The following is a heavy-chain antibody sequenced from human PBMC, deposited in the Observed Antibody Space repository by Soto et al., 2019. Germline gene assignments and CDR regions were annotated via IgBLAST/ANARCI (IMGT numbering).Heavy chain of an antibody. J-gene: IGHJ4*02. V-gene: IGHV5-10-1*01. D-gene: IGHD2-15*01. CDR1: GYSFTSYW. CDR3: ARPVNYCYGSRYDVFAY. Sequence: PGESLKISCKGSGYSFTSYWISWVRQMPGKGLEWMGRIDPSDSYTNYSPSFQGHVTISADKSISTAYLQWSSLKASDTAMYYCARPVNYCYGSRYDVFAYRAKGTLDT. CDR2: IDPSDSYT.